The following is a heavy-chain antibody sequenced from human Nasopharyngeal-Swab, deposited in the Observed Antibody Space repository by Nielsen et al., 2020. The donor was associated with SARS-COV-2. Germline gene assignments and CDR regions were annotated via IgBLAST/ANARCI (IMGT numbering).Heavy chain of an antibody. Sequence: SETLSLTCTVSGGSISSYYWSWIRQPPGKGLEWIGCVDSCGSTNYKPSLKSRVTISVDTSKNQFSLNLSSVTAADTAVYYCGRGACSITTCYENVDVWGQGTTVTVSS. D-gene: IGHD2-2*01. CDR3: GRGACSITTCYENVDV. CDR1: GGSISSYY. CDR2: VDSCGST. V-gene: IGHV4-59*13. J-gene: IGHJ6*02.